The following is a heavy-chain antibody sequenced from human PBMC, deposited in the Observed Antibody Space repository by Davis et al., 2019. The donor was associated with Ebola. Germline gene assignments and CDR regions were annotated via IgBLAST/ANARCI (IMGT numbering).Heavy chain of an antibody. J-gene: IGHJ3*02. D-gene: IGHD1-20*01. CDR3: ATLRRTITGMDDGFDI. CDR1: GISFSSYW. CDR2: IFTGDSDT. V-gene: IGHV5-51*01. Sequence: PGGSLRLSCQASGISFSSYWIGWVRQMPGKGLEWMGIIFTGDSDTRYRPSFRGQVTISADKSFKTAFLQWSSLKASDTAMYYCATLRRTITGMDDGFDIWGQGTMVTVSS.